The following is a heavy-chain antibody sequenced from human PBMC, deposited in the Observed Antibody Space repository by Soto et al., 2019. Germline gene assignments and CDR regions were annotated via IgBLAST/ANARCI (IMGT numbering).Heavy chain of an antibody. Sequence: QVQLVQSGAEVKKPGASVKVSCKASGYTFTSYGISWMRQAPGQGLEWMGWISAYNGNTNYAQKLQGRVTMTTDTSPGTAYMELRSLRSDDTAVYYCARDRRITIFGVVTRANWFDPWGQGTLVTVSS. V-gene: IGHV1-18*01. CDR3: ARDRRITIFGVVTRANWFDP. J-gene: IGHJ5*02. CDR2: ISAYNGNT. CDR1: GYTFTSYG. D-gene: IGHD3-3*01.